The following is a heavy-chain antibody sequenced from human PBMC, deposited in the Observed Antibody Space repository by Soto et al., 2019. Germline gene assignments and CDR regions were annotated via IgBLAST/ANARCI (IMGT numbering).Heavy chain of an antibody. CDR2: ISAYNGNT. J-gene: IGHJ6*02. CDR1: GYTFTSYG. Sequence: ASVKVSCKASGYTFTSYGISWVRQAPGQGLEWMGWISAYNGNTNYAQKLQGRVTMTTDTSTSTAYMELRSLRSDDTAVYYCARVAVTNYYYYGMDVWGQWTTVTVSS. V-gene: IGHV1-18*01. CDR3: ARVAVTNYYYYGMDV. D-gene: IGHD2-15*01.